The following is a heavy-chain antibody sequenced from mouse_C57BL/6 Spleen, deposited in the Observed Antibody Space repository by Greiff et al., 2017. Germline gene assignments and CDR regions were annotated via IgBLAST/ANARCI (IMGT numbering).Heavy chain of an antibody. CDR1: GYTFTDYN. D-gene: IGHD1-1*01. J-gene: IGHJ1*03. V-gene: IGHV1-22*01. CDR2: INPNNGGT. Sequence: EVQLQQSGPELVKPGASVEMSCKASGYTFTDYNMHWVKQSHGKSLEWIGYINPNNGGTSYNQKFKGKATLTVNKSSSTAYMELRSLTSEDSAVYYCAYYYGSSYWYFDVWGTGTTVTVSS. CDR3: AYYYGSSYWYFDV.